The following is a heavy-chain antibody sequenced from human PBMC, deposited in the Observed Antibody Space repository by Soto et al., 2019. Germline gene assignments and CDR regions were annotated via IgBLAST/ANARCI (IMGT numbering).Heavy chain of an antibody. J-gene: IGHJ5*02. V-gene: IGHV4-34*01. CDR3: ARVPDR. Sequence: PSETLSLTCAVYGVSFSGYYWTWIRQPPGTGLEWIGYIYHSGSTYYNPSPKSRVTISVDRSKNQFSLKLSSVTAADTAVYYCARVPDRWGQGTLVTVSS. CDR2: IYHSGST. D-gene: IGHD2-2*01. CDR1: GVSFSGYY.